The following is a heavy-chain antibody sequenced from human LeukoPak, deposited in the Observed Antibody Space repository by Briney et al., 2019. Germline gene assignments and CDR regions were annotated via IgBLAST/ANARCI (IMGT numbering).Heavy chain of an antibody. CDR2: ISFDGTNK. CDR3: VSDWDGY. V-gene: IGHV3-30*03. J-gene: IGHJ4*02. CDR1: GFTFTTYT. D-gene: IGHD1-26*01. Sequence: GGSLRLSCAASGFTFTTYTMHWVRQAPGKGLEWVAVISFDGTNKYYTDSVKGRFTISRDNSNNVLYLQMNSLRAEDSAVYYCVSDWDGYWGQGTLVTVSS.